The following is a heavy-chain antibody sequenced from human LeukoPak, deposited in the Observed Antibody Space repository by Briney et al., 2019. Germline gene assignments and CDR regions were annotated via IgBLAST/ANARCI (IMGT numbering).Heavy chain of an antibody. V-gene: IGHV1-24*01. CDR2: FDTEDGET. CDR3: AIGLVGSGSYIPYGMDV. D-gene: IGHD3-10*01. Sequence: GASVKVSCKVSGYTLTELSMHWVRQAPGKGLEWMGGFDTEDGETIYAQKFQGRVTMTEDTSTDTAYMKLSSLRSEDTAVYYCAIGLVGSGSYIPYGMDVWGQGTTVTVSS. J-gene: IGHJ6*02. CDR1: GYTLTELS.